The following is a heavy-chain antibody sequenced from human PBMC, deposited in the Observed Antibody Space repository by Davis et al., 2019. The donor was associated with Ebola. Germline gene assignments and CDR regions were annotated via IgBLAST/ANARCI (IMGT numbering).Heavy chain of an antibody. CDR3: ARVEYNWNLFDY. CDR1: GYTFTSYY. D-gene: IGHD1-20*01. J-gene: IGHJ4*02. V-gene: IGHV1-46*01. Sequence: ASVTVSCKASGYTFTSYYMHWVRQAPGQGLEWMGIINPSGGSTSYAQKFQGRVTMTRDTSTSTAYMELRSLRSDDTAVYYCARVEYNWNLFDYWGQGTLVTVSS. CDR2: INPSGGST.